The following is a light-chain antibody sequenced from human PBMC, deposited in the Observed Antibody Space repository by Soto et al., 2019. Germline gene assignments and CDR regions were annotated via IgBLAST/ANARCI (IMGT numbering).Light chain of an antibody. V-gene: IGKV1-16*01. CDR3: QQYNSYWS. J-gene: IGKJ1*01. CDR1: QDIRKY. Sequence: DIRMTQKRSSLSSIVGDREPITFQATQDIRKYLNWYQQKPGKAPKLLIYDASSLQSGVPSRFSGSGSGTDFTLTISSLQPDDFATYYCQQYNSYWSFGQGTEVDIK. CDR2: DAS.